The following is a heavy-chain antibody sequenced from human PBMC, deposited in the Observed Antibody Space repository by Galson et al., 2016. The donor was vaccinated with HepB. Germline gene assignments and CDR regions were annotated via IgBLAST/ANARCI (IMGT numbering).Heavy chain of an antibody. Sequence: SLRLSCAASGFSFSNSGMSWVRQAPGRGLEWVSGITRSGDAKHYADFVKGRFTISRDNPKNTLYLYMNNLTAGDKAIYYCGKHGGFDYWGQGALVTVSS. D-gene: IGHD3-16*01. V-gene: IGHV3-23*01. CDR2: ITRSGDAK. CDR1: GFSFSNSG. J-gene: IGHJ4*02. CDR3: GKHGGFDY.